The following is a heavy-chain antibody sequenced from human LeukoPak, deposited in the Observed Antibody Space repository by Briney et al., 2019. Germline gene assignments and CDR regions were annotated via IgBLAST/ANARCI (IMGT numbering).Heavy chain of an antibody. J-gene: IGHJ5*02. D-gene: IGHD2-15*01. V-gene: IGHV4-39*01. CDR1: GGSITSSSYY. CDR3: ARGYCTGGSCYSGIAWFDP. Sequence: PSETLSPTCTVSGGSITSSSYYWGWIRQPPGKGLEWIGSIYYTGSTYYKSSLKSRVTISVDTSKNQFSLKLNSVTAADTAVYYCARGYCTGGSCYSGIAWFDPWGQGTLVTVSS. CDR2: IYYTGST.